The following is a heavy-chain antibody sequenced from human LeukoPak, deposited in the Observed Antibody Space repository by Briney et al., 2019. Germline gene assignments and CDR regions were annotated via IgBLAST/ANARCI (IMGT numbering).Heavy chain of an antibody. D-gene: IGHD6-19*01. J-gene: IGHJ4*02. CDR2: ISYDGSNK. Sequence: PGGSLRLSCAASGFTVSSNYMSWVRQAPGKGLEWVAVISYDGSNKYYADSVKGRFTISRDNSKNTLYLQMNSLRAEDTAVYYCAKSMQWLVPNLDYWGQGTLVTVSS. CDR3: AKSMQWLVPNLDY. V-gene: IGHV3-30*18. CDR1: GFTVSSNY.